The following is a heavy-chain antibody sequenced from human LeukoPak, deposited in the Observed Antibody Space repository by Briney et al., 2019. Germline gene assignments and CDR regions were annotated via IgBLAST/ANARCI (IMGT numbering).Heavy chain of an antibody. CDR1: GGSISSYY. Sequence: PSETLSLTCTVSGGSISSYYWSWIRQPPGKGLEWIGYIYYSGSTNYNPSLKSRVTISVDTSKNQFSLKLSSVTAADTAVYYCASPGYSSSWYTRNYYYYYMDVWGKGTTVTVSS. D-gene: IGHD6-13*01. J-gene: IGHJ6*03. CDR3: ASPGYSSSWYTRNYYYYYMDV. CDR2: IYYSGST. V-gene: IGHV4-59*12.